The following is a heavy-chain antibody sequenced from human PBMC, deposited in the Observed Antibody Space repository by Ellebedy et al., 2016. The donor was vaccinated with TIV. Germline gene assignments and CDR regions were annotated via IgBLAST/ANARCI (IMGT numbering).Heavy chain of an antibody. CDR3: ARAPGSGSR. D-gene: IGHD3-10*01. CDR1: GFTFSDHH. V-gene: IGHV3-72*01. Sequence: GGSLRLXXAASGFTFSDHHMDWVRQAPGKGLEWVGRIRSKARSYTTEYAASVKGRFTISRDDSKNSLYLQMNSLKTEDTAVYYCARAPGSGSRWGQGTLVTVSS. J-gene: IGHJ4*02. CDR2: IRSKARSYTT.